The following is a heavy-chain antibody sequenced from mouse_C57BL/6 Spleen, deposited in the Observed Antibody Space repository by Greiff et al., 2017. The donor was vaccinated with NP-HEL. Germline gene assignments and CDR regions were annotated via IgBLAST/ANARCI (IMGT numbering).Heavy chain of an antibody. V-gene: IGHV3-8*01. Sequence: EVQRVESGPGLAKPSQTLSLTCSVTGYSITSDYWNWIRKFPGNKLEYMGYISYSGSTYYNPSLKSRISIPPDTSKNQYYLQLNSVTTEDTATYYGARAIYYYGSSSWYFEVWGTGTTVTVSS. D-gene: IGHD1-1*01. CDR2: ISYSGST. CDR3: ARAIYYYGSSSWYFEV. CDR1: GYSITSDY. J-gene: IGHJ1*03.